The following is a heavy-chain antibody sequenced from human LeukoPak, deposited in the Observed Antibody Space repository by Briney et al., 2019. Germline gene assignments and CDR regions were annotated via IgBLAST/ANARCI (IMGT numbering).Heavy chain of an antibody. V-gene: IGHV1-69*13. Sequence: SVKVSCKASGGTFSSYAISWVRQPPGQGLDWMGGIIPIFGTANYAQKFQGRVTITADESTSTAYMELSSLRSEDTAVYYCARSTTAMVRYYFDYWGQGTLVTVSS. CDR2: IIPIFGTA. CDR1: GGTFSSYA. J-gene: IGHJ4*02. D-gene: IGHD5-18*01. CDR3: ARSTTAMVRYYFDY.